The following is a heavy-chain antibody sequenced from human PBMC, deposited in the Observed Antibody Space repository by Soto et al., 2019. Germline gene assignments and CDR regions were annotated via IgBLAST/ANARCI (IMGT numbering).Heavy chain of an antibody. J-gene: IGHJ5*02. Sequence: ASVKVSCKASGYTFTGYYMHWVRQAPGQGLEWMGWINPNSGGTNYAQKFQGRVTMTRDTSISTAYMELSRLRSDDTAVYYCARDGPRGVRGVTGWFDPWGQGTLVTVSS. CDR2: INPNSGGT. CDR3: ARDGPRGVRGVTGWFDP. D-gene: IGHD3-10*01. V-gene: IGHV1-2*02. CDR1: GYTFTGYY.